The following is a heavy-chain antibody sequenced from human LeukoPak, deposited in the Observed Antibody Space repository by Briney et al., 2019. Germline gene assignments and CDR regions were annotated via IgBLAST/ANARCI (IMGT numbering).Heavy chain of an antibody. J-gene: IGHJ3*02. CDR2: IRSKAYGGTT. CDR1: GFTFGDYA. Sequence: GGSLRLSCTASGFTFGDYAMSWLRQAPGEGLEWVGFIRSKAYGGTTEYAASVKGRFTISRDDSKSIAYLQMNSLKTEDTAVYYCTASITRGYGFDIWGQGTMVTVSS. V-gene: IGHV3-49*03. CDR3: TASITRGYGFDI. D-gene: IGHD3-3*02.